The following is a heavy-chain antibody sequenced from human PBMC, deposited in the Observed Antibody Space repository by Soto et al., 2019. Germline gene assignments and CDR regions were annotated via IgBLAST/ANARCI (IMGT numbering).Heavy chain of an antibody. V-gene: IGHV4-59*01. CDR3: AREGTTVDSYYYYGMDV. CDR2: IYYSGST. D-gene: IGHD1-1*01. Sequence: QVQLQESGPGLVKPSETLSLTCTVSGGSSSSYYWSWIRQPPGKGLEWIGYIYYSGSTNYNPSLKSRVTISVDTSKNQLSLKLSSVTAADTAVYYCAREGTTVDSYYYYGMDVWGQGTTVTVSS. J-gene: IGHJ6*02. CDR1: GGSSSSYY.